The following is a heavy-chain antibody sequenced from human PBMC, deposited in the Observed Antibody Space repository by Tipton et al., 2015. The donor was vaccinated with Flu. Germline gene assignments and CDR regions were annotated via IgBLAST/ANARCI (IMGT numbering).Heavy chain of an antibody. CDR1: EYSFANHW. Sequence: QLVQSGAEVKKPGESLKISCQGSEYSFANHWIAWVGQTPGKGLEWMGIIYPGDSDTTYGPSFQGQVTITVNKSVSTAYLQWSGLKASDTASYYCARRWGYHGSKALENWGHGTFVSVSS. CDR3: ARRWGYHGSKALEN. J-gene: IGHJ4*03. CDR2: IYPGDSDT. D-gene: IGHD5-18*01. V-gene: IGHV5-51*03.